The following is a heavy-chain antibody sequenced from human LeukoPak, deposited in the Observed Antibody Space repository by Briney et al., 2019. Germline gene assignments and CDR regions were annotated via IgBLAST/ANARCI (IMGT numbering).Heavy chain of an antibody. Sequence: ASVTVSFTTSGYTFTAFFIHWVRQAPGQGLEWMGWLNPNSGGTNYAQKFQGRVTITRDTSISTAYMELSRLRSDDTAVYFCARVGAAYQDSNYWGQGTLGTVSS. V-gene: IGHV1-2*02. J-gene: IGHJ4*02. CDR2: LNPNSGGT. D-gene: IGHD1-26*01. CDR1: GYTFTAFF. CDR3: ARVGAAYQDSNY.